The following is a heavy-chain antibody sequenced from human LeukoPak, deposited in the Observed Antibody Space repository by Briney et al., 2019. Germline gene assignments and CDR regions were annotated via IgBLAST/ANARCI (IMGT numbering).Heavy chain of an antibody. D-gene: IGHD1-26*01. CDR1: GGSFNGYY. V-gene: IGHV4-34*01. CDR2: ISYSGTT. J-gene: IGHJ6*03. CDR3: ASKQWVYYYMDV. Sequence: SETLSLTCVVYGGSFNGYYWSWIRQPPGKGLEWIGSISYSGTTYYNPSLKSRVTIFVDTSKNQFSLKLSSVTAADTAVYYCASKQWVYYYMDVWGKGTTGTVSS.